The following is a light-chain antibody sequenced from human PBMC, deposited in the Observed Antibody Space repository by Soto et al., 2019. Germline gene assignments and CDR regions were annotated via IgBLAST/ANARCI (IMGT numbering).Light chain of an antibody. J-gene: IGKJ1*01. Sequence: ESVLTQSPRTLSLSPGERATLFCRSSQSISSSYLAWYQQRPGQAPRLLIYGASSRATGIPDRFSGSGSGTEFTLTISRLEPEDFAVYYCQQYGSSSWTFGQRTKVDI. CDR1: QSISSSY. V-gene: IGKV3-20*01. CDR3: QQYGSSSWT. CDR2: GAS.